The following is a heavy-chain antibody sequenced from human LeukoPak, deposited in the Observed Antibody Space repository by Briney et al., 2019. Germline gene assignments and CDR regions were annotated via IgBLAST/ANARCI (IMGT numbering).Heavy chain of an antibody. CDR3: ARVDTVMAYYFDL. CDR1: GFTVSTNC. J-gene: IGHJ4*02. Sequence: TGGSLRLSCAASGFTVSTNCMTWVRQAPGKGLEWVSTIYSGGTTYYADSVMGRFTISGHNSRNTLYLQMNSLRAEDTAVYYCARVDTVMAYYFDLWGQGTLVTVSS. D-gene: IGHD5-18*01. CDR2: IYSGGTT. V-gene: IGHV3-53*04.